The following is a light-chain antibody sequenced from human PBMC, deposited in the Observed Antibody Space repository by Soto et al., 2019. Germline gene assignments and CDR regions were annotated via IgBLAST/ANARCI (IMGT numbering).Light chain of an antibody. CDR2: YDS. J-gene: IGLJ1*01. V-gene: IGLV3-21*04. CDR1: NIGNKR. Sequence: VLTQPPSVSVAPEKTATITCGGNNIGNKRVHWYRQKPGQAPVLVISYDSDRPSGIPERFSGSNSGNTATLTISRVEAGDEADYYCQVWDIMTDNYVFGSGTKVTVL. CDR3: QVWDIMTDNYV.